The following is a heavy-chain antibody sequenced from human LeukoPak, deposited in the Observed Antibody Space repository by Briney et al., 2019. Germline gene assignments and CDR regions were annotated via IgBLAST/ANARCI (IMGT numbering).Heavy chain of an antibody. J-gene: IGHJ6*02. CDR3: ARDVAGYYDFWSGSYYGMDV. CDR2: IIPIFGTA. D-gene: IGHD3-3*01. Sequence: SVKVSCKASGGTFSSYAISWVRQAPGQGLEWMGGIIPIFGTANYAQKFQGRVTITADESTSTAYMELSSLRSEDTAVYYCARDVAGYYDFWSGSYYGMDVWGQGTTVTVSS. V-gene: IGHV1-69*01. CDR1: GGTFSSYA.